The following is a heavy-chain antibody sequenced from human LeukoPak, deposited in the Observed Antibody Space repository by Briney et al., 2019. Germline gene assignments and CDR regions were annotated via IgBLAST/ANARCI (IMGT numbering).Heavy chain of an antibody. D-gene: IGHD3-22*01. V-gene: IGHV4-39*07. Sequence: PSETLSLTCTVSGGSISSSSYYWGWIRQPPGKGLEWIGSIYYSGSTYYNPSLKSRVTISVDTSKNQFSLKLSSVTAADTAVYYCARDFKVDGSSGYYAFDIWGQGTMVTVSS. CDR3: ARDFKVDGSSGYYAFDI. CDR2: IYYSGST. CDR1: GGSISSSSYY. J-gene: IGHJ3*02.